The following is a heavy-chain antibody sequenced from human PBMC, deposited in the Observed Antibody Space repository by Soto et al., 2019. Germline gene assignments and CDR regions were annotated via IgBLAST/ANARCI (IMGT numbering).Heavy chain of an antibody. Sequence: FGPTLVKPTQTLTLTCTFSGFSLSTSGVGVGWIRQPPGKALEWLALIYWNDDKRYSPSLKSRLTITKDTSKNQVVLTMTNMDPVDTATYYCAHRRLRYSSSWYPGSFDYWGQGTLVTVSS. CDR2: IYWNDDK. CDR1: GFSLSTSGVG. CDR3: AHRRLRYSSSWYPGSFDY. V-gene: IGHV2-5*01. D-gene: IGHD6-13*01. J-gene: IGHJ4*02.